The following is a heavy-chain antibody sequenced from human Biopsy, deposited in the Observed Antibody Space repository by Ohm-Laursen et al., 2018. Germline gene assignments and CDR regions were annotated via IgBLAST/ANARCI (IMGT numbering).Heavy chain of an antibody. Sequence: GTLSLTWFVSGDSISSYYWSWLRQPPGKGLQWIGYVYYTGSTDYNPSLQSRVTISVDTSKNHFSLRLRSVTPADTAIYYCAKDRGYYSDRTVPGYFDLWGRGTLVTVSS. D-gene: IGHD3-22*01. CDR3: AKDRGYYSDRTVPGYFDL. V-gene: IGHV4-59*01. CDR2: VYYTGST. CDR1: GDSISSYY. J-gene: IGHJ2*01.